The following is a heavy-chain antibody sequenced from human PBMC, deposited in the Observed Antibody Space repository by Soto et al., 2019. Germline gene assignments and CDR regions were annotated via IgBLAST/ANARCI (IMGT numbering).Heavy chain of an antibody. CDR3: ARDRGYTYGFHF. J-gene: IGHJ4*02. CDR2: ISRSSSTI. Sequence: EVQLVESGGGLVQPGGSLRLSCAASGLTFTRYSMNWVSQVPVKGLEWVSFISRSSSTIYYADSVKGRFTISKDNAKNSLYLQMNSLRDEDTAVYYCARDRGYTYGFHFWGQGALVTVSS. CDR1: GLTFTRYS. V-gene: IGHV3-48*02. D-gene: IGHD5-18*01.